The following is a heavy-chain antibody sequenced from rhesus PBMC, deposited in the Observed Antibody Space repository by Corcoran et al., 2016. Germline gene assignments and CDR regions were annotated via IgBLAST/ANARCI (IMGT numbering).Heavy chain of an antibody. CDR1: GGSFSSYW. D-gene: IGHD1-44*02. V-gene: IGHV4-80*01. J-gene: IGHJ4*01. CDR3: ARLPGGVFDY. Sequence: QVQLQESGPGLVKPSETLSLTCGDSGGSFSSYWLSWLRQPPGKGREWIGANKGKRGSTTYHPSLKSRVTISKDASKNQFSLKLSSVTAADTAVYYCARLPGGVFDYWGQGVLVTVSS. CDR2: NKGKRGST.